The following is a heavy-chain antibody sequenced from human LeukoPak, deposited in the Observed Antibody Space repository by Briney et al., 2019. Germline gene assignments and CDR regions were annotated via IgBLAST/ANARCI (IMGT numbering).Heavy chain of an antibody. CDR1: GVSISGHY. CDR2: IYSSGDT. D-gene: IGHD3-3*01. V-gene: IGHV4-59*08. CDR3: ARLRFLEWLFPWFDP. Sequence: PSETLSLTCSVSGVSISGHYWSWIRQPPGKGLEWIGNIYSSGDTNYNPSLKSRVTISVDTSKNQFSLKLSSVTAADTAVYYCARLRFLEWLFPWFDPWGQGTLATVS. J-gene: IGHJ5*02.